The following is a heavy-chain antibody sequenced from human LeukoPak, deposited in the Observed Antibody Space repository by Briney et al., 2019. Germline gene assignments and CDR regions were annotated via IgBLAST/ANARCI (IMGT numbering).Heavy chain of an antibody. CDR3: ARVIAAPNWFDP. V-gene: IGHV4-4*07. Sequence: SETLSLTCTVSGGSISSYYWSWIRQPAGKGLEWIGRIYTSGSTNSNPSLKSRVTMSVDTSKNQFSLKLSSVTAADTAVYYCARVIAAPNWFDPWGQGTLVTVSS. CDR2: IYTSGST. J-gene: IGHJ5*02. D-gene: IGHD6-6*01. CDR1: GGSISSYY.